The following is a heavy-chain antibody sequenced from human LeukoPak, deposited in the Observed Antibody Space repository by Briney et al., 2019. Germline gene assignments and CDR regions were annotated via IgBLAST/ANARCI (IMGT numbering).Heavy chain of an antibody. Sequence: GGSLRLSCDLRFSGHGMHWVRQAPGKGLEWLAVVAADGGAKFYADSVRGRFTILRDTSRNTVFLQLSGLKTEDTAVYYCAKEGRWGSWYFDYWGQGALVTVSS. CDR2: VAADGGAK. V-gene: IGHV3-30*18. CDR3: AKEGRWGSWYFDY. D-gene: IGHD3-16*01. CDR1: RFSGHG. J-gene: IGHJ4*02.